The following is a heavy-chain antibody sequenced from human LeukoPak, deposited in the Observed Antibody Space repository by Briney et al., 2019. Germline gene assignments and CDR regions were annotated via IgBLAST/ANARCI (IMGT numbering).Heavy chain of an antibody. CDR3: ATGTTVTTAFDN. CDR2: IYSGGET. V-gene: IGHV3-66*01. CDR1: GFTVSRNY. J-gene: IGHJ4*02. Sequence: PGGSLRLSCAASGFTVSRNYMTWARQAPGKGLEWVSVIYSGGETYYADSVRGRFTISRDVSKSTVYLQMNSLRVDDTAIYYCATGTTVTTAFDNWGQGTLVTVSS. D-gene: IGHD4-17*01.